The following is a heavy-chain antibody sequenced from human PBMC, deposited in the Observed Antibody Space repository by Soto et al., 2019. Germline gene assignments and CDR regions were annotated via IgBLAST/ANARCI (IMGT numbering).Heavy chain of an antibody. CDR2: INAGNGNT. CDR1: GYTFTSYA. CDR3: ARDIVLMVYAIPFYYYYGMDV. D-gene: IGHD2-8*01. V-gene: IGHV1-3*01. Sequence: QVQLVQSGAEVKKPGASVKVSCKASGYTFTSYAMHWVRQAPGQRLEWMGWINAGNGNTKYSQKFQGRVTITRDTSASTAYMELSSLRSEDKAVYYCARDIVLMVYAIPFYYYYGMDVWGQGTTVTVSS. J-gene: IGHJ6*02.